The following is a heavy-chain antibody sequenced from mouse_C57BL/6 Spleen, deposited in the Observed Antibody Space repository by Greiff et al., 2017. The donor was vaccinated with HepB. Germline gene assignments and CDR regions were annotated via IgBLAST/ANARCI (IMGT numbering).Heavy chain of an antibody. CDR1: GFTFSSYT. CDR2: ISGGGGNT. V-gene: IGHV5-9*01. CDR3: ARQDYGSSHFDY. Sequence: EVKLMESGGGLVKPGGSLKLSCAASGFTFSSYTMSWVRQTPEKRLEWVATISGGGGNTYYPDSVKGRFTISRDNAKNTLYLQMSSLRSEDTALYYCARQDYGSSHFDYWGQGTTLTVSS. D-gene: IGHD1-1*01. J-gene: IGHJ2*01.